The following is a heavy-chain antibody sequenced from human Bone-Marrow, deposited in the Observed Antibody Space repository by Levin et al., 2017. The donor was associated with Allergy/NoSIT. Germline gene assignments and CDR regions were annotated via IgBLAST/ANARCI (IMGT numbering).Heavy chain of an antibody. J-gene: IGHJ6*02. CDR3: ARDRSGYSHYYYYGMDV. CDR2: IWYDGSNK. Sequence: LAGGSLRLSCAASGFTFSSYGMHWVRQAPGKGLEWVAVIWYDGSNKYYADSVKGRFTISRDNSKNTLYLQMNSLRAEDTAVYYCARDRSGYSHYYYYGMDVWGQGTTVTVSS. CDR1: GFTFSSYG. V-gene: IGHV3-33*01. D-gene: IGHD3-3*01.